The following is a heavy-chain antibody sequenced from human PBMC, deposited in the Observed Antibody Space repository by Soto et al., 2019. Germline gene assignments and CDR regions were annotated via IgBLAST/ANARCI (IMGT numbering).Heavy chain of an antibody. J-gene: IGHJ3*02. CDR2: IWYDGSNK. D-gene: IGHD6-19*01. CDR3: ARGGSSGWYLGAFDI. V-gene: IGHV3-33*01. CDR1: GFTFSSYG. Sequence: GGSMRLSCAASGFTFSSYGRHWVRQDPGKGLEWVAVIWYDGSNKYYADSVKGRFTISRDNSKNTLYLQMNSLRAEDTAVYYCARGGSSGWYLGAFDIWGQGTMVTVSS.